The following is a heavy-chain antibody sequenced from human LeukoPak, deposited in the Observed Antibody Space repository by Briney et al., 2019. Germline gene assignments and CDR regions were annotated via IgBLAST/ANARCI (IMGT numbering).Heavy chain of an antibody. CDR3: ARDRGYSYGSPFDY. Sequence: PGGSLRLSCAASGFTFISYSMNWVRQAPGKGLEWVSSISSSSSYIYYADSVKGRFTISIDNAKNSLYLQMNSLRAEDTAVYYCARDRGYSYGSPFDYWGQGTLVTVSS. J-gene: IGHJ4*02. CDR1: GFTFISYS. V-gene: IGHV3-21*01. D-gene: IGHD5-18*01. CDR2: ISSSSSYI.